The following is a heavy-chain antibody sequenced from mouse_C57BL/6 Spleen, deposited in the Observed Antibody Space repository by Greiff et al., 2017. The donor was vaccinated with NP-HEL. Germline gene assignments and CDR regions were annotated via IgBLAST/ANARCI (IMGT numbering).Heavy chain of an antibody. Sequence: QVQLQQPGAELVKPGASVKLSCKASGYTFTSYWMQWVKQRPGQGLEWIGEIDPSDSYTNYNQKFKGKATLTVDTSSSTAYMQLGSLTSEDSAVYYCAKNSGTGYFDVWGTGTTVTVSS. CDR3: AKNSGTGYFDV. CDR1: GYTFTSYW. V-gene: IGHV1-50*01. D-gene: IGHD4-1*01. CDR2: IDPSDSYT. J-gene: IGHJ1*03.